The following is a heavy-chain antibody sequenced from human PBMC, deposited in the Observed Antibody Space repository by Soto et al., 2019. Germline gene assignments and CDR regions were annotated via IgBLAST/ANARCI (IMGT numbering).Heavy chain of an antibody. CDR3: ATGPQQNSGSYGSYHS. V-gene: IGHV1-24*01. CDR1: GYTLTELS. D-gene: IGHD1-26*01. J-gene: IGHJ4*02. CDR2: FDPEDGET. Sequence: ASVKVSCKVSGYTLTELSMHWVRQAPGKGLEWMGGFDPEDGETIYAQKFQGRVTMTEDTSTDTAYMELSSLRSEDTAVYYCATGPQQNSGSYGSYHSWGQGTLATAPQ.